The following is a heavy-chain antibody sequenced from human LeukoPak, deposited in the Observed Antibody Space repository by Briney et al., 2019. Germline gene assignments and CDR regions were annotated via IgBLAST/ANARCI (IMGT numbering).Heavy chain of an antibody. V-gene: IGHV3-66*04. CDR2: IYSGGST. CDR1: EFTVSSNY. CDR3: ARLSSSWSYDY. D-gene: IGHD6-13*01. Sequence: GGSLRLSCAASEFTVSSNYMSWVRQAPGKGLEWVSVIYSGGSTYYADSVKGRFTISRDNSKNTLYLQMNSLRAEDTAVYYCARLSSSWSYDYWGQGTLVTVSS. J-gene: IGHJ4*02.